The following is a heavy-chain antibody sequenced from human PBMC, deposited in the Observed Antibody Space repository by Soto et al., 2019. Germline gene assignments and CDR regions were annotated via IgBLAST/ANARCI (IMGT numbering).Heavy chain of an antibody. J-gene: IGHJ6*02. V-gene: IGHV3-15*07. Sequence: GGSLRLSCAASGFTFSNAWMNWVRQAPGKGLEWVGRIKSKTEGGTTDYAAPVKGRFTISRDDSKNTLYLQMNILKTEDTAVYYCTTPQLERDYYYYGMDVWGQGTTVTVSS. D-gene: IGHD1-1*01. CDR3: TTPQLERDYYYYGMDV. CDR1: GFTFSNAW. CDR2: IKSKTEGGTT.